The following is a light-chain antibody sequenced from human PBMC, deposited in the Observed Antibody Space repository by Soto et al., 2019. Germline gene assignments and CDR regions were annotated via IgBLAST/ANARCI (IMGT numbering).Light chain of an antibody. CDR1: QSVSNNY. J-gene: IGKJ1*01. Sequence: ENVLTQPPGTLSLSPGERATLSCRASQSVSNNYLAWYQQKPGQAPSLLIYGASNRATGIPDRFSGSGSGTDFTLTISRLEPEDFAVYYCQQYGSSGTFGQGTKVEIK. CDR2: GAS. V-gene: IGKV3-20*01. CDR3: QQYGSSGT.